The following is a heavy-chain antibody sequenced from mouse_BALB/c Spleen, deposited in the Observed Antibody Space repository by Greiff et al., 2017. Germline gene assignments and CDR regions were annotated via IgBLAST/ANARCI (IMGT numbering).Heavy chain of an antibody. CDR1: GFTFSDYY. J-gene: IGHJ3*01. CDR2: ISDGGSYT. CDR3: ARAGFAY. Sequence: VESGGGLVKPGGSLKLSCAAPGFTFSDYYMYWVRQTPEKRLEWVATISDGGSYTYYPDSVKGRFTISRDNAKNNLYLQMSSLKSEDTAMYYCARAGFAYWGQGTLVTVSA. V-gene: IGHV5-4*02.